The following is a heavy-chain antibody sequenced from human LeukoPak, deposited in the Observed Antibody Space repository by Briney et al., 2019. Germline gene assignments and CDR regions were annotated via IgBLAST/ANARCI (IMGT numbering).Heavy chain of an antibody. D-gene: IGHD6-19*01. CDR3: SSSGWYNWFDP. V-gene: IGHV4-59*01. J-gene: IGHJ5*02. CDR2: IYYSGST. Sequence: SETLSLTCTVSGGSISSYYWSWIRQPPGKGLEWLGYIYYSGSTNYNPPLKSRVTISVDTSKNQFSLKLSSVTAADTAVYYCSSSGWYNWFDPWGQGTLVTVSS. CDR1: GGSISSYY.